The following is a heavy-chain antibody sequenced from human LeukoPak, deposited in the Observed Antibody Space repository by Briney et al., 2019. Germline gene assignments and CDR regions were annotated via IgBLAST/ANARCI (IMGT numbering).Heavy chain of an antibody. V-gene: IGHV4-34*01. D-gene: IGHD2-15*01. CDR1: GGSFSGYY. CDR3: ARAPYCSGGSCYFDY. J-gene: IGHJ4*02. CDR2: INHSGST. Sequence: TSETLSLTCAVYGGSFSGYYWGWIRQPPGKGLEWIGEINHSGSTNYNPSLKSRVTISVDTSKNQFSLKLSSVTAADTAVYYCARAPYCSGGSCYFDYWGQGTLVTVSS.